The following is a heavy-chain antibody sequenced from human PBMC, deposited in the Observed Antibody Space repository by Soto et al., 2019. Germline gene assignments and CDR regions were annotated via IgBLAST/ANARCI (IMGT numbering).Heavy chain of an antibody. V-gene: IGHV4-4*02. Sequence: QVQMQESGPGLVKPSGTLSLTCTVSNGSISSSNWWSWVRQSPGKGLEWIGEVAQNGYIGSIPSLKSRLTILLDKPTNRFSLRLTSVTAADTAVYYCARNRLDGYDFDSWGQGILVTVSS. CDR1: NGSISSSNW. CDR2: VAQNGYI. D-gene: IGHD5-12*01. CDR3: ARNRLDGYDFDS. J-gene: IGHJ4*02.